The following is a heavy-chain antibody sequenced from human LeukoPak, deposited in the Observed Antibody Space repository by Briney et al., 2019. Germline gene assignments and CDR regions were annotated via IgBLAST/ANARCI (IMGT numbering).Heavy chain of an antibody. J-gene: IGHJ5*02. Sequence: VASVKVSCKASGYTFTSYAMHWVRRAPGQRLEWMGWINAGNGDTKYSQKFQGRVTITADESTSTAYMELSSLRSEDTAVYYCAWATYYDFWSGYRYNWFDPWGQGTLVTVSS. CDR3: AWATYYDFWSGYRYNWFDP. CDR1: GYTFTSYA. CDR2: INAGNGDT. V-gene: IGHV1-3*01. D-gene: IGHD3-3*01.